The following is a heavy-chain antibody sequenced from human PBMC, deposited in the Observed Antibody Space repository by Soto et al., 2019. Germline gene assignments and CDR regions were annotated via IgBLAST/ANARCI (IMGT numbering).Heavy chain of an antibody. J-gene: IGHJ4*02. D-gene: IGHD1-1*01. V-gene: IGHV4-59*01. Sequence: QVQLQESGPGLVKPSETLSLTCTVSGGSISSYYWSWIRQPPGKGLEWIGYIYYSGSTNYNPSLKSRVTISVDTAKNQFSLKLSSVTAADTAVYYCARAIWTGPFDYWGQGTLVTVSS. CDR1: GGSISSYY. CDR3: ARAIWTGPFDY. CDR2: IYYSGST.